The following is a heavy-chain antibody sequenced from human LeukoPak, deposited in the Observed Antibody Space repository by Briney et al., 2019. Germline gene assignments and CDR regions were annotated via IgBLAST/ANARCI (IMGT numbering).Heavy chain of an antibody. Sequence: GGSLRLSCAASGFSFSAYGMHWVRQAPGKGLEWVALIWYDGNNKYYADSVKGRFTISRDNSKNTLYLRMNSLRAEDTAVYYCARGSESYDYYSYGVDVWGKGTTVTVS. CDR2: IWYDGNNK. CDR3: ARGSESYDYYSYGVDV. J-gene: IGHJ6*04. V-gene: IGHV3-33*01. CDR1: GFSFSAYG. D-gene: IGHD5-12*01.